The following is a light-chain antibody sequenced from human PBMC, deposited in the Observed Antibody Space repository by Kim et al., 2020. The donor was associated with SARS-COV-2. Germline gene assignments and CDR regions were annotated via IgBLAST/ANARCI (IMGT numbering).Light chain of an antibody. Sequence: SPGEGATLSCRASQAIGDSHLAWYKHKPGQAPRLLIYDASRRVIGITDRLTGSGSGTVFSLTITGLQPEDFAVYYCQQYVGSAVTFGQETKLEI. J-gene: IGKJ2*01. V-gene: IGKV3-20*01. CDR3: QQYVGSAVT. CDR2: DAS. CDR1: QAIGDSH.